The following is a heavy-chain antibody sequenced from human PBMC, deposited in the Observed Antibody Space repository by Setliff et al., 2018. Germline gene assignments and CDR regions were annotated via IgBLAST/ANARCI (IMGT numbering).Heavy chain of an antibody. CDR2: IFYSGSS. V-gene: IGHV4-59*01. CDR3: ARLPRTVTHFDY. D-gene: IGHD4-17*01. J-gene: IGHJ4*02. Sequence: SETLSLTCTVSGVSIRSYYWSWIRQPPGKGLEWIGYIFYSGSSNYNPSLQSRVSISVDTSKNQLSLKLDSLTAADTAVYFCARLPRTVTHFDYWGQGALVTVSS. CDR1: GVSIRSYY.